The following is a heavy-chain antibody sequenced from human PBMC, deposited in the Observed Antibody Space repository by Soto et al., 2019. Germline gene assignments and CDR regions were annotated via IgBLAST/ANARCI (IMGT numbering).Heavy chain of an antibody. CDR3: ARVFLEWPTVPHYYYYYMDV. D-gene: IGHD3-3*01. CDR2: IYYSGST. V-gene: IGHV4-31*03. CDR1: GGSISSGGYY. J-gene: IGHJ6*03. Sequence: PSETLSLTCSVSGGSISSGGYYWSWIRQHPGKGLEWIGYIYYSGSTYYNPSLKSRVTISVDTSKNQFSLKLSSVTAADTAVYYCARVFLEWPTVPHYYYYYMDVWGKGTTVTVSS.